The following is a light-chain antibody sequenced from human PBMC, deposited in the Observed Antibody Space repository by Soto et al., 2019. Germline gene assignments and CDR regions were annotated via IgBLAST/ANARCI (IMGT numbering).Light chain of an antibody. CDR3: AAWDDNLSGFYV. Sequence: QSVLTQSPSASGTPGKRVPIFCSGSASPIGRNYVYWYQQLPGTAPNLLIYRNSQRPSGVPDRFSGSKSGTSASLAISGLRSEDEADYYCAAWDDNLSGFYVFGDGTKLTVL. J-gene: IGLJ1*01. V-gene: IGLV1-47*01. CDR1: ASPIGRNY. CDR2: RNS.